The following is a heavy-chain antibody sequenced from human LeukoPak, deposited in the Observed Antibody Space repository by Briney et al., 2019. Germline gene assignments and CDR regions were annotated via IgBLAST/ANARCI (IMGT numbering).Heavy chain of an antibody. Sequence: GGSLRLSCTASGFTFNTYSMNWVRQAPGKGLEWISSISSGDSYIHYADSVKGRFTISRDNSKNTLFLQMNSLRAEDTAVYYCARARPFGGYFDIWGQGTLVTVSS. D-gene: IGHD4-23*01. V-gene: IGHV3-21*04. CDR2: ISSGDSYI. J-gene: IGHJ4*02. CDR3: ARARPFGGYFDI. CDR1: GFTFNTYS.